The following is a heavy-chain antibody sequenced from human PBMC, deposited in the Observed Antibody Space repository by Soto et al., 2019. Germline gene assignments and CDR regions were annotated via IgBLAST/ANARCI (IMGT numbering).Heavy chain of an antibody. CDR3: ARAVGASYYFDY. V-gene: IGHV1-18*01. D-gene: IGHD1-26*01. CDR2: ISAYNGNT. Sequence: QVQLVQSGAEVKKPGASVKVSCKASGYTFTNYGISWVRQAPGQGLEWMGWISAYNGNTNYAQMLQGRVTMTTDTSTSPAYMERRSLRSDDTAVYYCARAVGASYYFDYWGQGTLVTVSS. J-gene: IGHJ4*02. CDR1: GYTFTNYG.